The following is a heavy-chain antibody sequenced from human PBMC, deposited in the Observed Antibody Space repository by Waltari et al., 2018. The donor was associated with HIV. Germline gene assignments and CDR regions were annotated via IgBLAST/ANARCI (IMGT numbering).Heavy chain of an antibody. D-gene: IGHD6-19*01. Sequence: QAQLVQSGAEAKKPGSSVKVVCQASGGTFSSYAIRWWRQAPEQGLEWLGGIISIFGTSIYAQNCQGRVTITADESTSTAYMELSSLRSEDTAVYYCSRMNEVAVAGTGFDAFDIWGQGTKVTVSS. CDR2: IISIFGTS. J-gene: IGHJ3*02. CDR3: SRMNEVAVAGTGFDAFDI. CDR1: GGTFSSYA. V-gene: IGHV1-69*01.